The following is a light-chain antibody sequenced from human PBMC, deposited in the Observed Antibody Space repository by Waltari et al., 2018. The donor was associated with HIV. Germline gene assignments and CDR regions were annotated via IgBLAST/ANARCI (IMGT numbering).Light chain of an antibody. Sequence: QSALTQPPSASGSPGQSVAIPYTGTSSDIGGSNYVSWYQQHPGKAPKLMIFAVTTRPSGVPDRFSGSKSGNTASLTVSGLQAEDEADYYCASYGGTNDLVFGGGTKLTVL. CDR1: SSDIGGSNY. V-gene: IGLV2-8*01. J-gene: IGLJ3*02. CDR3: ASYGGTNDLV. CDR2: AVT.